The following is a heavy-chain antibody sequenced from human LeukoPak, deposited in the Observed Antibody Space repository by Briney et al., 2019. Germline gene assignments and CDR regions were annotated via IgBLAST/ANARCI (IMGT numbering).Heavy chain of an antibody. CDR3: ARVYYDFWSGYYSHFDY. J-gene: IGHJ4*02. CDR2: IYHSGST. Sequence: SETLSLTCTVSGYSISSGYYWGWMRQPPGKGLEWIGSIYHSGSTYYNPSLKSRVTISVDTSKNQFSLKLSSVTAADTAVYYCARVYYDFWSGYYSHFDYWGQGTLVTVSS. V-gene: IGHV4-38-2*02. CDR1: GYSISSGYY. D-gene: IGHD3-3*01.